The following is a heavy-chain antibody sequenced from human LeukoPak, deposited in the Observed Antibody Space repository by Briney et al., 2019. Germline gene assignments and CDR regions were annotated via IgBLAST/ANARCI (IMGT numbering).Heavy chain of an antibody. Sequence: SETLSLTCTVSGGSISSYYWSWIRQPAGKGLEWIGRIYTSGSTNYNPSLKSRVTMSVDTSKNQFSLKLSSVTAADTAVYYCARDASSCPACYWYFDLWGRGTLVTVSS. V-gene: IGHV4-4*07. CDR1: GGSISSYY. D-gene: IGHD6-13*01. CDR3: ARDASSCPACYWYFDL. J-gene: IGHJ2*01. CDR2: IYTSGST.